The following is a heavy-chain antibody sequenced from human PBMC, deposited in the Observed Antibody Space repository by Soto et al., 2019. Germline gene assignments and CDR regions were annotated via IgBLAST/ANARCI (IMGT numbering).Heavy chain of an antibody. CDR3: ARVNQVPAALTGYYYYGMDV. V-gene: IGHV1-46*01. Sequence: GASVKVSCKASGYTFTSYYMHWVRQAPGQGLEWIGIINPSGGSTSYAQKFQGRVTMTRDTSTSTVYMELSSLRSEDTAVYYCARVNQVPAALTGYYYYGMDVWGQGTTVTVSS. CDR2: INPSGGST. J-gene: IGHJ6*02. D-gene: IGHD2-2*01. CDR1: GYTFTSYY.